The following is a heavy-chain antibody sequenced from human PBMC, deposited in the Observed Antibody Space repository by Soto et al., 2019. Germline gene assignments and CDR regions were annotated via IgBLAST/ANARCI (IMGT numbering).Heavy chain of an antibody. CDR2: TYYRSKWNN. J-gene: IGHJ6*02. D-gene: IGHD1-1*01. CDR1: GDSVSSNGAA. V-gene: IGHV6-1*01. CDR3: ARGHAGTMDV. Sequence: SQTLSLTCAISGDSVSSNGAASHWIRQSPSRGLQWLGRTYYRSKWNNDYAVSVRSRITINPDTSKNQFSLQLNSVTPDDTAVYYCARGHAGTMDVWGQGTTVTVSS.